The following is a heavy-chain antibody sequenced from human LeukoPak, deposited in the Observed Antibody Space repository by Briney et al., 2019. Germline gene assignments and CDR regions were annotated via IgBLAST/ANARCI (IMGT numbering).Heavy chain of an antibody. V-gene: IGHV1-46*01. D-gene: IGHD3-3*01. CDR3: ARGGYDFSSGHYPDN. J-gene: IGHJ4*02. Sequence: ASVKVSCKASQYTFTTYFMHWVRQAPGQGLEWMGEINPSAGSTSYAQKFQDRVTMTRDTSTSTVYLHLSSLRSEDTAVYYCARGGYDFSSGHYPDNWGQGTLVTVSS. CDR1: QYTFTTYF. CDR2: INPSAGST.